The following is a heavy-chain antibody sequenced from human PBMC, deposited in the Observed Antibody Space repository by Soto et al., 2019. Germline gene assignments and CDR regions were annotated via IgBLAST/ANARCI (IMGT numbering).Heavy chain of an antibody. CDR3: ARGSSGSTYYYYGMDV. J-gene: IGHJ6*02. Sequence: PXGSLRLSCAASGFTFSSYAMHWVRQAPGKGLEWVAVISYDGSNKYYADSVKGRFTISRDNSKNTLYLQMNSLRAEDTAVYYCARGSSGSTYYYYGMDVWGQGPTVTVSS. CDR2: ISYDGSNK. CDR1: GFTFSSYA. V-gene: IGHV3-30-3*01. D-gene: IGHD6-19*01.